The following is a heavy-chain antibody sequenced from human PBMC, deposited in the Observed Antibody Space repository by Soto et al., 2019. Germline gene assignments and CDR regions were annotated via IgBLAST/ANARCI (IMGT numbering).Heavy chain of an antibody. CDR3: ARWDIVVVPAAHDAFDI. D-gene: IGHD2-2*01. V-gene: IGHV1-69*02. CDR1: GGTFRSYT. Sequence: QVQLVQSGAEVKKPGSSVKVSCKASGGTFRSYTISWVRQAPGQGLEWMGRIIPILGIANYAQKFQGRVTITADKSTSTAYMELSSLRSEDTAVYYCARWDIVVVPAAHDAFDIWGQGTMVTVS. J-gene: IGHJ3*02. CDR2: IIPILGIA.